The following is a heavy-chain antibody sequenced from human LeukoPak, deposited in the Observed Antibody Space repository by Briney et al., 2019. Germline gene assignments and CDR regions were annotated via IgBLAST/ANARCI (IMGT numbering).Heavy chain of an antibody. CDR3: ARESSQGPDYFDY. CDR1: GFTFSGYE. J-gene: IGHJ4*02. Sequence: GGSLRLSCAASGFTFSGYEMNWVRQAPGKGLEWVSYISSSGSTIYYADSVKGRFTISRDNAKNSLYLQMNSLRAEDTAVYYCARESSQGPDYFDYWGQGTLVTVSS. V-gene: IGHV3-48*03. D-gene: IGHD3-10*01. CDR2: ISSSGSTI.